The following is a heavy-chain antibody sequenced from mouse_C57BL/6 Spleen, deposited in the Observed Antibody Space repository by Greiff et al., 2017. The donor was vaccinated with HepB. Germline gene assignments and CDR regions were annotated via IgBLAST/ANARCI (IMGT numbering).Heavy chain of an antibody. CDR3: ARNYGSSYGYFDV. D-gene: IGHD1-1*01. J-gene: IGHJ1*03. Sequence: VESGGGLVKPGGSLKLSCAASGFTFSDYGMHWVRQAPEKGLEWVAYISSGSSTIYYADTVKGRFTISRDNAKNTLFLQMTSLRAEDTAMYYCARNYGSSYGYFDVWGTGTTVTVSS. CDR1: GFTFSDYG. CDR2: ISSGSSTI. V-gene: IGHV5-17*01.